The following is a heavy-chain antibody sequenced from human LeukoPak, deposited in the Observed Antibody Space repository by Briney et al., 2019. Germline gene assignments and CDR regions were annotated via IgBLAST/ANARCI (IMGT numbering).Heavy chain of an antibody. CDR2: IKLLGSEK. V-gene: IGHV3-7*01. CDR3: ARDSNNWNDGSIDY. Sequence: GGSLRLSCAASGFTFSSYWMSWVRQAPGKGLEWVANIKLLGSEKYYVDSVKGRFTISRDNAKNSLYLQMNSLRAEDTAVYYCARDSNNWNDGSIDYWGQGTLVTVSS. CDR1: GFTFSSYW. D-gene: IGHD1-1*01. J-gene: IGHJ4*02.